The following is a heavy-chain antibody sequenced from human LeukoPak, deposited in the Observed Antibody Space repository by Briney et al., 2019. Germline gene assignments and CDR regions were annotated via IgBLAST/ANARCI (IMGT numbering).Heavy chain of an antibody. J-gene: IGHJ4*02. CDR3: ARKASARVVAAHFDY. V-gene: IGHV4-59*08. D-gene: IGHD2-15*01. CDR1: GGSISSYY. CDR2: IYYSGST. Sequence: SETLSLTCTVSGGSISSYYWSWIRQPPGKGLEWIGYIYYSGSTNYNPFLKSRVTISVDTSKNQFSLKLSSVTAADTAVYYCARKASARVVAAHFDYWGQGTLVTVSS.